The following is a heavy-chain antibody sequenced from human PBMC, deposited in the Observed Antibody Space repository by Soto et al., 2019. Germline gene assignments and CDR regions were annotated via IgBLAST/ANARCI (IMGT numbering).Heavy chain of an antibody. D-gene: IGHD7-27*01. CDR2: IFSNDET. Sequence: QVTLKESGPVLLKPTETLTLTCTVSGFSLSNARMGVSWIRQPPGKALEWLAHIFSNDETAHSPSLKTRRTLANDTSKSQVVLTMTNMDPVDTATYYCARIRNWGLELWFDPWGHGTLVTVSS. V-gene: IGHV2-26*01. CDR3: ARIRNWGLELWFDP. J-gene: IGHJ5*02. CDR1: GFSLSNARMG.